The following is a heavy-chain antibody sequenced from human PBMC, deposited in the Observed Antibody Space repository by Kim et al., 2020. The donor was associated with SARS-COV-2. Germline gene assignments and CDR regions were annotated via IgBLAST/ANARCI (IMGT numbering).Heavy chain of an antibody. V-gene: IGHV3-13*01. CDR3: ARGGGTGVNEYWYFDL. J-gene: IGHJ2*01. Sequence: SVKGRFTISRENAKNSLYLQMNSLRAGDTAVYYCARGGGTGVNEYWYFDLWGRGTLVTVSS. D-gene: IGHD7-27*01.